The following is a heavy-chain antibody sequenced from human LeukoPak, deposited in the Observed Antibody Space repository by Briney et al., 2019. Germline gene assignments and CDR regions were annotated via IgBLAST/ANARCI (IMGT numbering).Heavy chain of an antibody. D-gene: IGHD6-6*01. CDR1: GYTFTTYG. J-gene: IGHJ5*02. CDR2: ISGNNGNT. Sequence: GASVKISCKASGYTFTTYGISWVRQAPGQGLEWMGWISGNNGNTNYAQKLQGRVTMTTDTSTSTAYMELGSLRSDDTAVYYCAREGQQLGAWFDPWGQGTLVTVSS. V-gene: IGHV1-18*01. CDR3: AREGQQLGAWFDP.